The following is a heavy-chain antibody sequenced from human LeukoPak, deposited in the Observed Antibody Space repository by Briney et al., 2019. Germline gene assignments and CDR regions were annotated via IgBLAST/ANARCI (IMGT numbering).Heavy chain of an antibody. CDR2: FYYSGSI. CDR1: GGSISSYY. V-gene: IGHV4-39*07. J-gene: IGHJ4*02. Sequence: SETLSLTCTVSGGSISSYYWSWIRQSPGKRLEWIGSFYYSGSIFDNRSLRSRVTISIDMSKNQFLLKLTSVTAADTAFYYCAKDLYDIPVASQGGMDYWGQGTLVTVSS. D-gene: IGHD2-8*01. CDR3: AKDLYDIPVASQGGMDY.